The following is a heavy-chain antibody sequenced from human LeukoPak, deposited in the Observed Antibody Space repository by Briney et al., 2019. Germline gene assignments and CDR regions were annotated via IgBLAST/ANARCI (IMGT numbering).Heavy chain of an antibody. D-gene: IGHD3-10*01. CDR1: GFAFSDSN. V-gene: IGHV3-21*03. Sequence: GGSLRLSCAASGFAFSDSNMMWVRQAPGKGLEWVSFISSTGTYTHFADSLRGRFTISRDNAKNSLFLQMNSLRAEDTAVYYCAKDGVGVRGVISYFDYWGQGTLVTVSS. CDR3: AKDGVGVRGVISYFDY. CDR2: ISSTGTYT. J-gene: IGHJ4*02.